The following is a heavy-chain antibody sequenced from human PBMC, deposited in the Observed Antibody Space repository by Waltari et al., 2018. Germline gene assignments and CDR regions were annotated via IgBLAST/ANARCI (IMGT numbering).Heavy chain of an antibody. CDR2: IIPILGIA. CDR3: ARPSYGEGAFDI. D-gene: IGHD3-10*01. Sequence: QVQLVQSGAEVKKPGSSVKVSCKASGRPFSSYAISWVRQAPGQGLEWMGGIIPILGIANYAQKFQGRVTITADESTSTAYMELSSLRSEDTAVYYCARPSYGEGAFDIWGQGTMVTVSS. CDR1: GRPFSSYA. V-gene: IGHV1-69*04. J-gene: IGHJ3*02.